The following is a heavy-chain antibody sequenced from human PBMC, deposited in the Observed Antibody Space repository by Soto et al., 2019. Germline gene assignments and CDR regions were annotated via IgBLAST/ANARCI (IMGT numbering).Heavy chain of an antibody. D-gene: IGHD2-15*01. CDR3: ARHDCSGGNCYLSYYYGLDV. CDR2: LYLGDAET. V-gene: IGHV5-51*01. CDR1: GDTFNTYW. J-gene: IGHJ6*02. Sequence: PGESLKISCKGSGDTFNTYWIAWLRQMPGKGLEWMGSLYLGDAETKYSPSFQGHVTISADKSINTVYLQWSSLKASDTAIFYCARHDCSGGNCYLSYYYGLDVWGQGTTVTVSS.